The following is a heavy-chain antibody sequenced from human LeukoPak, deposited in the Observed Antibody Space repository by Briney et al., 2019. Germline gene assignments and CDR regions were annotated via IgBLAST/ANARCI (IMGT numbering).Heavy chain of an antibody. CDR3: ARGSFWRGYYYYYYYMDV. Sequence: SETLSLTCTVSGGSISSYYWSWIRRPPGKGLEWIGYIYYSGSTNYNPSLKSRVTISVDTSKNQFSLKLSSVTAADTAVYYCARGSFWRGYYYYYYYMDVWGKGTTVTVSS. CDR1: GGSISSYY. J-gene: IGHJ6*03. D-gene: IGHD3-3*01. V-gene: IGHV4-59*01. CDR2: IYYSGST.